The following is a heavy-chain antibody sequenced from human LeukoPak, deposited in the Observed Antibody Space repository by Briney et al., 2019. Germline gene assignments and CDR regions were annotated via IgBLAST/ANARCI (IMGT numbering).Heavy chain of an antibody. CDR3: AREHGNYLRH. Sequence: GGSLRLSCAASGIAFSSYSMNWVRQAPGKGLEWVSYISTSGSTLHYADSVKGRFTVSRDNANNSLYLQMNSLRAEDTAVYYCAREHGNYLRHWGQGTLVTVSS. D-gene: IGHD1-7*01. J-gene: IGHJ4*02. CDR2: ISTSGSTL. V-gene: IGHV3-48*01. CDR1: GIAFSSYS.